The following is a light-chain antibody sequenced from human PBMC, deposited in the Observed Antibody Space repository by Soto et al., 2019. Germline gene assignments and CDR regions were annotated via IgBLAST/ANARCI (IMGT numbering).Light chain of an antibody. Sequence: DIVLTQSPATLSLSPGERATISCKASQLINTYVAWYQHRPGQGPRLLIYEASKRATGIPALFSGSGSGTDFTLTISRLEPEDFGFYYRQQRHTWPTTFGGGAKVEI. J-gene: IGKJ4*01. CDR3: QQRHTWPTT. CDR1: QLINTY. CDR2: EAS. V-gene: IGKV3-11*01.